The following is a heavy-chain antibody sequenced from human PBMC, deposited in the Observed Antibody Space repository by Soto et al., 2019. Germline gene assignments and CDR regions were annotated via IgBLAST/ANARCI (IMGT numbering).Heavy chain of an antibody. CDR1: GFTFSAYA. CDR3: ARKRINSGSRGWIDY. J-gene: IGHJ4*02. CDR2: TSFDGSHK. D-gene: IGHD1-26*01. Sequence: QVQLMESGGGVVQPGDSLRLSCAASGFTFSAYAMYWVRQAPGKGLDWVAVTSFDGSHKYYGDSVQGRFTISRDNSKNTLYLQMNSLRPEDTAFYYCARKRINSGSRGWIDYWCQGTLVTVSS. V-gene: IGHV3-30-3*01.